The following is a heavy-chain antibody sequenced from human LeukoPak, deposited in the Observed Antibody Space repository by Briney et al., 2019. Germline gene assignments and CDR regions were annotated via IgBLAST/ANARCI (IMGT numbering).Heavy chain of an antibody. Sequence: APVKVSCKASGYTFTSYAMNWVRQAPGQGLEWMGWINTNTGNPTYAQGFTGRFVFSLDTSVSTAYLQISSLKAEDTAVYYCARVVGSGYYWSYYYYGMDVWGQGTTVTVSS. CDR1: GYTFTSYA. J-gene: IGHJ6*02. CDR2: INTNTGNP. CDR3: ARVVGSGYYWSYYYYGMDV. D-gene: IGHD3-22*01. V-gene: IGHV7-4-1*02.